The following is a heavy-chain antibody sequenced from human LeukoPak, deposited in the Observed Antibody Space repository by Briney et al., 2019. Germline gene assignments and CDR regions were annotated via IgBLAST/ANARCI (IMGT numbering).Heavy chain of an antibody. D-gene: IGHD3-22*01. CDR2: INPAVGST. V-gene: IGHV1-46*01. CDR1: GYTFTTQY. Sequence: ASVTASFKASGYTFTTQYIHWLRQAPGQGLEWMGIINPAVGSTTYAQKFQGRVTMTRDTSTSTVYMELSSLGSEDTAVYYCARDQRDSSGYYFDYWGQGTLVTVSS. CDR3: ARDQRDSSGYYFDY. J-gene: IGHJ4*02.